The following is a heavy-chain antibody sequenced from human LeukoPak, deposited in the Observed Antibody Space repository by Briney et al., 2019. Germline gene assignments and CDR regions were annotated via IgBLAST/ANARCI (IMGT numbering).Heavy chain of an antibody. Sequence: ASVKVSCKASGYTFTGYYTHWVRQAPGQGLEWMGWINPNSGGTNYAQKFQGRVTMTRDTSISTAYMELSRLRSDDTAVYYCARVYDYDFWSGYRHDFDYWGQGTLVTVSS. CDR1: GYTFTGYY. CDR2: INPNSGGT. CDR3: ARVYDYDFWSGYRHDFDY. J-gene: IGHJ4*02. V-gene: IGHV1-2*02. D-gene: IGHD3-3*01.